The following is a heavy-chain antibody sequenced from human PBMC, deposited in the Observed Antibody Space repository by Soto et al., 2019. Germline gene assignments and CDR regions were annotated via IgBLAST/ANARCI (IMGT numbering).Heavy chain of an antibody. CDR2: INHSGST. Sequence: SETLSLTCAVYGGSFSGYYWSWIRQPPGKGLEWIGEINHSGSTNYNPSLKSRVTISVDTSKNQFSLKLSSVTAADTAVYYCASGNDSSGYALDYWGQGTLVTVYS. CDR1: GGSFSGYY. J-gene: IGHJ4*02. V-gene: IGHV4-34*01. CDR3: ASGNDSSGYALDY. D-gene: IGHD3-22*01.